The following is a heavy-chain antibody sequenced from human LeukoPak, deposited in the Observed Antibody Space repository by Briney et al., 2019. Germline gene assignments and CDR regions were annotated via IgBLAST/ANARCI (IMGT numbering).Heavy chain of an antibody. J-gene: IGHJ4*02. CDR2: IDWDDDK. V-gene: IGHV2-70*17. CDR3: ARMTPDSPSFDY. D-gene: IGHD2-15*01. CDR1: GFSLSTPAMC. Sequence: ESGPAQVEPTPPLTLTSTFSGFSLSTPAMCVTWIRQPPGKALEWLARIDWDDDKFYSPSLRTRLTISKDTPKNQVVLRMTNMDPVDTGTYYCARMTPDSPSFDYWGQGALITVSS.